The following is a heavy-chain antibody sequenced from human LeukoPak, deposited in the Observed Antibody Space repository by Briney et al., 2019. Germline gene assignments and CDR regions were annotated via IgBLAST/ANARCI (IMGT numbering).Heavy chain of an antibody. V-gene: IGHV4-39*01. CDR3: AGSSGYLGDDVFDS. Sequence: SETLSLTCSVSCASFNGSDYCWGWVRQPPGKGLEWIGTIYYRGNTYYNPSLTSRVTISADTSKMQFSLKLTSATAADTAVYYCAGSSGYLGDDVFDSWGRGTLVTVSS. CDR1: CASFNGSDYC. J-gene: IGHJ3*02. D-gene: IGHD3-22*01. CDR2: IYYRGNT.